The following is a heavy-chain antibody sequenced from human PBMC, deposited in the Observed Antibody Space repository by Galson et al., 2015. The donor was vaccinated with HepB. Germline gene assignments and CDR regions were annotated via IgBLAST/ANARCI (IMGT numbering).Heavy chain of an antibody. Sequence: LSLTCGFYGGSFSGVFWTWIRQPPGKGLEWLGEITHNGGTNYNPSLKSRVTISVDTSKNEFSLELTSVTAADTAVYYCAKGTMAAWEVLHSWGQGTLVSVSS. CDR2: ITHNGGT. D-gene: IGHD1-26*01. V-gene: IGHV4-34*01. CDR3: AKGTMAAWEVLHS. J-gene: IGHJ4*02. CDR1: GGSFSGVF.